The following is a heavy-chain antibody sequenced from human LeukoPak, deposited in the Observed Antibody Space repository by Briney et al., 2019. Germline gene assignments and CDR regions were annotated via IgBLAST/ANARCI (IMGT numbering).Heavy chain of an antibody. Sequence: GGSLRLSCAASGFTFSSYAMSWVRQVPGKGLEWVSAISGSGGSTYYADSVKGRFTISRDNSKNTLYLQMNSLRAEDTAVYYCAKDSGVVVVPSASRTVDYWGQGTLVTVSS. CDR3: AKDSGVVVVPSASRTVDY. CDR2: ISGSGGST. CDR1: GFTFSSYA. D-gene: IGHD2-2*01. V-gene: IGHV3-23*01. J-gene: IGHJ4*02.